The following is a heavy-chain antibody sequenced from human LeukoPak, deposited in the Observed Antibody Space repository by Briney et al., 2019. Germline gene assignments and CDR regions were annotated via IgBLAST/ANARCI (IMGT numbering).Heavy chain of an antibody. CDR3: ARHLLAAAGPYYGLDV. J-gene: IGHJ6*02. CDR1: GYSFTNYW. CDR2: IDPSDSYT. D-gene: IGHD6-13*01. V-gene: IGHV5-10-1*01. Sequence: GASLKISCKGSGYSFTNYWISWVRQTPGKGLGWMGRIDPSDSYTNYSPSFQGHVTISANKSINTAYLQWSSLKAPDTAMYYCARHLLAAAGPYYGLDVWGQGTTVTVSS.